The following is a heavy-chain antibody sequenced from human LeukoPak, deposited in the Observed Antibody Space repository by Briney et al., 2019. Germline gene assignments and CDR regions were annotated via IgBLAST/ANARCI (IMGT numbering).Heavy chain of an antibody. J-gene: IGHJ4*02. V-gene: IGHV4-38-2*02. CDR2: FYGSANT. Sequence: SETLSLTCTDSASSTSSTYYWAWIRQPPGKGLEWLGSFYGSANTYYNPSLKSRVTISVDTSRNQVSLKLTSVTAAGTAVYYCARDQTYSGSGIYTYFDYWGQGILVTVSS. CDR1: ASSTSSTYY. D-gene: IGHD3-10*01. CDR3: ARDQTYSGSGIYTYFDY.